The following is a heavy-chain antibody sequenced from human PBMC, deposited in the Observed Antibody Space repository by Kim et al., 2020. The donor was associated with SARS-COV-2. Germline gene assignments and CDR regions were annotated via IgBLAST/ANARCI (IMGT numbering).Heavy chain of an antibody. V-gene: IGHV6-1*01. J-gene: IGHJ4*02. D-gene: IGHD7-27*01. CDR3: ASGWGFAY. Sequence: KWYTDYAVSVKSRININPDTAKNQFSLHLNSVTPEDTAVYYCASGWGFAYWGQGTLVTVSS. CDR2: KWYT.